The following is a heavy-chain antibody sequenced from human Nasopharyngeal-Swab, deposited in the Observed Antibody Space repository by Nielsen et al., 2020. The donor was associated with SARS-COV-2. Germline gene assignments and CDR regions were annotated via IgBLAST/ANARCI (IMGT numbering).Heavy chain of an antibody. D-gene: IGHD1-1*01. Sequence: GGSLRLSCAASGFTFSSYWMNWVRQAPGKGLEWVANIKQAGSETPYVDSVRGRFTISRDNAKNSVYLQMNSLRAEDTAVYYCARGHNWSFDYWGQGTLVTVSA. CDR1: GFTFSSYW. V-gene: IGHV3-7*04. CDR2: IKQAGSET. CDR3: ARGHNWSFDY. J-gene: IGHJ4*02.